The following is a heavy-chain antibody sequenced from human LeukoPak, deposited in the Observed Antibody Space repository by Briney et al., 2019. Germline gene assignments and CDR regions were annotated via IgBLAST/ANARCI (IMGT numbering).Heavy chain of an antibody. CDR3: ARDFGTTGWHTFDY. CDR2: TYYRHKWYN. V-gene: IGHV6-1*01. CDR1: GDSVSSKNGA. D-gene: IGHD6-19*01. Sequence: SQTLSLTCVVSGDSVSSKNGAWNWIRQSPSRGLEWLGRTYYRHKWYNDYAESMEGRMTISQDTSKNQYSLHLNSVTPDDTAVYYCARDFGTTGWHTFDYWGQGTLVTVSS. J-gene: IGHJ4*02.